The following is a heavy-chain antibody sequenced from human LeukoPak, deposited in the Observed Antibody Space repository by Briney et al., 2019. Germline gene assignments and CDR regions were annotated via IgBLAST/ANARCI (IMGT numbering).Heavy chain of an antibody. Sequence: SQTLSLTCTVSGGSISSGGYYWSWIRQHPGKGLEWIGYIYYIGSTYYNPSLKSRVTISVDTPKNQFSLKLSSVTAADTAVYYCTTGNYYDSSGYYYRDAFDIWGQGTMVTVSS. CDR3: TTGNYYDSSGYYYRDAFDI. CDR2: IYYIGST. D-gene: IGHD3-22*01. J-gene: IGHJ3*02. V-gene: IGHV4-31*03. CDR1: GGSISSGGYY.